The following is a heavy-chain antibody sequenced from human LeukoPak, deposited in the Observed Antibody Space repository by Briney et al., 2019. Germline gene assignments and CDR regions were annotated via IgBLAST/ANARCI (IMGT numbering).Heavy chain of an antibody. J-gene: IGHJ4*02. CDR3: AKVGGFSYAYDY. V-gene: IGHV3-30*02. Sequence: PGGSLRLSCAASGFTFSSYAMHWVRQAPGKGLEWVAFIRYDGSNKYYADSVKGRFTISRDNSKNTLYLQMNSLRAEDTAVYYCAKVGGFSYAYDYWGQGTLVTVSS. CDR2: IRYDGSNK. D-gene: IGHD5-18*01. CDR1: GFTFSSYA.